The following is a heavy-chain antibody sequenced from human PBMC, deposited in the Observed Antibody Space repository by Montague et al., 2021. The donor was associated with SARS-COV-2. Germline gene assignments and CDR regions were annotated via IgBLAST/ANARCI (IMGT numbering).Heavy chain of an antibody. V-gene: IGHV4-59*01. D-gene: IGHD6-13*01. CDR2: IYYSGST. CDR3: ARGAGYSSSWYLAFEI. J-gene: IGHJ3*02. Sequence: SETLSLTCTVSSGSISSYYWSWIRQPPGKGLEWIGYIYYSGSTNYNPSLKSRVTISVDTSKNQFSLKLSSVTAADTAVYYCARGAGYSSSWYLAFEIWGQGKRATV. CDR1: SGSISSYY.